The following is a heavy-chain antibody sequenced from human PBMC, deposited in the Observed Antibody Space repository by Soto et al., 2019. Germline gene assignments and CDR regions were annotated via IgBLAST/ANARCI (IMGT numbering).Heavy chain of an antibody. Sequence: QLVESGGGVVQPGRSLRLSCAASGFTFSLYGMHWVRQAPGKGLEWVAVTAYDGSNKYYAESVKGRFTISRDKSTNTLYLQMHSLRAEDTAVYYCAKDSGYSGYDVYDYYYGMDVWGQGTTVTVSS. V-gene: IGHV3-30*18. D-gene: IGHD5-12*01. J-gene: IGHJ6*02. CDR2: TAYDGSNK. CDR1: GFTFSLYG. CDR3: AKDSGYSGYDVYDYYYGMDV.